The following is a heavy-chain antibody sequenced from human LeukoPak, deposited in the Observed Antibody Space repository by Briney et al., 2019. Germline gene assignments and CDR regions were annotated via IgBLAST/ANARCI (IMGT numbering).Heavy chain of an antibody. CDR2: ISYDGSNK. CDR3: ARAGCSSTSCVNYYYGTDV. D-gene: IGHD2-2*01. J-gene: IGHJ6*04. V-gene: IGHV3-30*04. Sequence: GGSLRLSCAASGFTFSSYAMHWVRQAPGKGLEWVAVISYDGSNKYYADSVKGRFTISRDNSKNTLYLQMNSLRAEDTAVYYCARAGCSSTSCVNYYYGTDVWGKGTTVTVSS. CDR1: GFTFSSYA.